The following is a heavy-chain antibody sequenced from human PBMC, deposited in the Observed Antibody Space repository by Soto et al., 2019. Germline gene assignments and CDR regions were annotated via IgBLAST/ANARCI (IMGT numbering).Heavy chain of an antibody. J-gene: IGHJ4*02. V-gene: IGHV3-23*01. CDR2: ISGNGAET. Sequence: GGSLRLSCAASGFPFSSYAMSWVRQAPGKGLEWVSAISGNGAETSYAASVRGRFTISRDNSRDTLYLQMNSLRADDTAVYYCARYSYSSGPQDSWGQGALVTVSA. CDR1: GFPFSSYA. CDR3: ARYSYSSGPQDS. D-gene: IGHD6-19*01.